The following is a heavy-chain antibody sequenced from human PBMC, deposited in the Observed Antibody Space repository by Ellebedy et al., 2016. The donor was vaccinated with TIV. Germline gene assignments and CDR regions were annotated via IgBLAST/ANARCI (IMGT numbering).Heavy chain of an antibody. CDR1: GGSISSSSYY. CDR3: ASHGGCSSTSCYVWNYGMDV. J-gene: IGHJ6*02. D-gene: IGHD2-2*01. CDR2: IYYSGST. V-gene: IGHV4-39*07. Sequence: SETLSLXXTVSGGSISSSSYYWGWIRQPPGKGLEWIGSIYYSGSTYYNPSLKSRVTISVDTSKNQFSLKLSSVTAADTAVYYCASHGGCSSTSCYVWNYGMDVWGQGTTVTVSS.